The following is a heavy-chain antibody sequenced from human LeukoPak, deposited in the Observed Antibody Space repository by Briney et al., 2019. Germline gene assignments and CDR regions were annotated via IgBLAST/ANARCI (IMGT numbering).Heavy chain of an antibody. CDR3: ARADYSSTWSHDYYYMDV. CDR1: GGSISSSNW. D-gene: IGHD6-13*01. CDR2: IYHSGST. Sequence: SGTLSLTCAVSGGSISSSNWWSWVRPPPGKGLEWIGEIYHSGSTYYNPSLKSRVTISVDTSKNQFSLKLSSVTAADTAVYYCARADYSSTWSHDYYYMDVWGKGTTVTVSS. V-gene: IGHV4-4*02. J-gene: IGHJ6*03.